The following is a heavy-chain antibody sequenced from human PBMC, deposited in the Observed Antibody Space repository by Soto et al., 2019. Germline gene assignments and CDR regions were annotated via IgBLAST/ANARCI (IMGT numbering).Heavy chain of an antibody. CDR2: IIPIFGTA. CDR1: GGTFSSYA. V-gene: IGHV1-69*13. D-gene: IGHD6-19*01. Sequence: SAKVSCKASGGTFSSYAISWVRQAPGQGLEGMGGIIPIFGTANYAQKFQGRVTITADESTSTAYMELSSLRSEDTAVYYCGRAPGAVAGNDYWGQGTLVTVSS. CDR3: GRAPGAVAGNDY. J-gene: IGHJ4*02.